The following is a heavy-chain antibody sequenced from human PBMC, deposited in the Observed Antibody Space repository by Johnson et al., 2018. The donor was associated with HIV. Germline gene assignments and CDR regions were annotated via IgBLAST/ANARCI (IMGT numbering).Heavy chain of an antibody. CDR3: ARDEGGSYEADAFDI. CDR1: GFTFSSYD. Sequence: VQLVESGGGVVQPGRSLRLSCAASGFTFSSYDMHWVRQAPGKGLEWVALISYDGSNKYYADSVKGRFTISRDNSKNTLYLQMNSLRAEDTAVYYCARDEGGSYEADAFDIWGQGTMVTVSS. CDR2: ISYDGSNK. J-gene: IGHJ3*02. V-gene: IGHV3-30-3*01. D-gene: IGHD1-26*01.